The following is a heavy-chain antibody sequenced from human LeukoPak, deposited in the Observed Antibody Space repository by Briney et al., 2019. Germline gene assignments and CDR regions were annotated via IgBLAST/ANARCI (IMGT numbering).Heavy chain of an antibody. Sequence: PGGSLRLSCAASGFTVSSNYMSWVRQAPGKGLEWLSIIYSGDSTYYADSVKGRFTISRDNSKNTLWLQMNSLRAEDTAVYYCARSGFGVLYYYGMDVWGQGTTVTVSS. CDR2: IYSGDST. CDR1: GFTVSSNY. CDR3: ARSGFGVLYYYGMDV. V-gene: IGHV3-66*01. J-gene: IGHJ6*02. D-gene: IGHD3-10*01.